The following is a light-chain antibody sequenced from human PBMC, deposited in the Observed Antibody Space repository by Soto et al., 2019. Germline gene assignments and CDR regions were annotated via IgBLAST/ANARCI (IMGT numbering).Light chain of an antibody. Sequence: QSALTQPASVSASPGQSITISCTGTSSDVGAYNSVSWYQQHPGKAPKVMIYEVSNRPSGVSSRFSGSKSGNTASLTISGLQAEDEADYYCSSYTSSSTWVFGGGTKVTVL. CDR2: EVS. V-gene: IGLV2-14*01. CDR1: SSDVGAYNS. CDR3: SSYTSSSTWV. J-gene: IGLJ3*02.